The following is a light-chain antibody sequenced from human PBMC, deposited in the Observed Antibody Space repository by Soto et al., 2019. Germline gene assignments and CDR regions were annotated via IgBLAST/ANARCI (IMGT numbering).Light chain of an antibody. CDR1: QSVSSN. V-gene: IGKV3D-15*01. CDR2: GAS. CDR3: QQYDNWPPLT. Sequence: EVLMTQSPATLSLSPGERATLSCRASQSVSSNLAWYQQRRGQAPRLLIYGASSRATGIPARFSGSGSETEFTLTISSLQSEDFAVYYCQQYDNWPPLTFGGGTKVEIK. J-gene: IGKJ4*01.